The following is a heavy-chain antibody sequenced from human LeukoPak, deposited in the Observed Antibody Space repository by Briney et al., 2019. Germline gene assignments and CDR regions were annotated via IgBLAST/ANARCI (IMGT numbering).Heavy chain of an antibody. Sequence: SETLSLTCAVYGGSISNNYWTWIRQPPGKGLEWIGEINQSGSTNYNPSLKSRVTISVDTSKNQFSLKLSSVTAADTAVYYCARYDSSGYYYYWGQGTLVTVSS. CDR2: INQSGST. V-gene: IGHV4-34*01. CDR1: GGSISNNY. D-gene: IGHD3-22*01. J-gene: IGHJ4*02. CDR3: ARYDSSGYYYY.